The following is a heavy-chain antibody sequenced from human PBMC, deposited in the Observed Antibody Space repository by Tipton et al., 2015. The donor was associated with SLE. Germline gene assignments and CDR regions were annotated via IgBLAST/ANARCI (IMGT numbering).Heavy chain of an antibody. CDR3: ARDYYGSGFDAFDI. Sequence: TLSLTCSVSGGSMSYHYWSWIRQPPGKGLEWIGYIYYSGSTNYNPSLKSRVTISVDTSKNQFSLKLSSVTAADTAVYYCARDYYGSGFDAFDIWGQGTMVTVSS. J-gene: IGHJ3*02. D-gene: IGHD3-10*01. V-gene: IGHV4-59*11. CDR2: IYYSGST. CDR1: GGSMSYHY.